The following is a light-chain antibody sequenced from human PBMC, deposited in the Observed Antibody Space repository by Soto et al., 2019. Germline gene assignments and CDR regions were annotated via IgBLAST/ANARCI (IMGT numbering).Light chain of an antibody. V-gene: IGKV3-11*01. CDR2: LAS. CDR1: QAVNTR. J-gene: IGKJ1*01. CDR3: HQRQSWPRT. Sequence: EIVLTQSPATLSSFPGDRVTLSCRASQAVNTRLAWYQHKPGQAPRLLIYLASNRAAGVPARFSGSGSGTDFNLTISDVEPEDFEVYYCHQRQSWPRTFGQGPKVDIK.